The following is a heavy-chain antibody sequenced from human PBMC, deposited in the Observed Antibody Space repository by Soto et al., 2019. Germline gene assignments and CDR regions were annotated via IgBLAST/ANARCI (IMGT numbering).Heavy chain of an antibody. CDR3: ARFLTSFWVTNYYYYGMDV. Sequence: SVKVSCKASGDTFSSYAISWVRQAPGQGLEWMGGIIPIFGTANYAQKFQGRVTITADESTSTAYMELSSLRSEDTAVYYCARFLTSFWVTNYYYYGMDVWGQGTTVTVSS. J-gene: IGHJ6*02. CDR2: IIPIFGTA. V-gene: IGHV1-69*13. D-gene: IGHD4-17*01. CDR1: GDTFSSYA.